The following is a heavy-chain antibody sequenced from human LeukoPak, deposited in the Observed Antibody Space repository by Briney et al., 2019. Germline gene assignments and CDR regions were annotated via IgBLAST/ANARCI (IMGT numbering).Heavy chain of an antibody. CDR2: ISYDGSNK. CDR3: AKDYYGSGSYPTRNYYYGMDV. V-gene: IGHV3-30*04. Sequence: GGSLRLSCAASGFTFSSYAMHWVRQAPGKGLEWVAVISYDGSNKYYADSVKGRFTISRDNSKNTLYLQMNSLRAEDTAVYYCAKDYYGSGSYPTRNYYYGMDVWGQGTTVTVSS. CDR1: GFTFSSYA. D-gene: IGHD3-10*01. J-gene: IGHJ6*02.